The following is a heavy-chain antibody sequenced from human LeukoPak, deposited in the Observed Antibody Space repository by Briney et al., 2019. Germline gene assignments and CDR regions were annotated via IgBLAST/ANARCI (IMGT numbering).Heavy chain of an antibody. CDR2: INHSGGT. V-gene: IGHV4-34*01. CDR1: GGSFSGYY. D-gene: IGHD2-2*01. Sequence: SETLSLTCAVYGGSFSGYYWSWIRQPPGKGLEWIGEINHSGGTNYNPSLKSRVTISVDTSKNQFSLKLSSVTAADTAVYYCARATRSYYYYMDVWGKGTTVTVSS. CDR3: ARATRSYYYYMDV. J-gene: IGHJ6*03.